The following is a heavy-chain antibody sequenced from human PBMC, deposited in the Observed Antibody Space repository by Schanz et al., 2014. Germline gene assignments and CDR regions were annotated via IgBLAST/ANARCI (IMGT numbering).Heavy chain of an antibody. CDR2: IYYSGGT. CDR1: GGSITSDAFY. J-gene: IGHJ4*02. V-gene: IGHV4-31*03. D-gene: IGHD2-15*01. Sequence: QVQLQESGPGLVEPSQTLSLTCTVSGGSITSDAFYWTWIRQHPGKGLEWVGYIYYSGGTYYSPSLKSRVSISLDTSKNQFSLNLSSVTAADTAVYYCARGSLAGYVALLMAANDYWGQGTLLTVSS. CDR3: ARGSLAGYVALLMAANDY.